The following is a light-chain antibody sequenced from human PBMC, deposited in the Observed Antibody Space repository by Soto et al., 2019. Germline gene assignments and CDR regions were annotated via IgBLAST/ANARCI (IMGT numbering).Light chain of an antibody. CDR2: DVS. J-gene: IGLJ3*02. V-gene: IGLV2-11*01. Sequence: QAVVTQPRSVSGSPGQSVTLSCTGTSSDVGGYDFVSWYQQHPGKAPKLMIYDVSKRPSGVPDRFSGSKSGNSASLTISGLQAEDEAEYYCSSYAGSYILGVFGGGTKLTVL. CDR1: SSDVGGYDF. CDR3: SSYAGSYILGV.